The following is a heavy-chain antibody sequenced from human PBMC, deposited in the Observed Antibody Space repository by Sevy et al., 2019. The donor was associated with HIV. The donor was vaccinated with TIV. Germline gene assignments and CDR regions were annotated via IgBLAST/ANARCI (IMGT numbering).Heavy chain of an antibody. Sequence: GGSLRLSCAASGFTFSSYSMNWVRQAPGKGLEWVSYISSSSSTIYYADSVKGRFTISRDNAKNSLYRQMNSLRAEDTAGYYCARGFFPIAARPGGTTFDYWGQGTLVTVSS. J-gene: IGHJ4*02. V-gene: IGHV3-48*01. CDR2: ISSSSSTI. CDR3: ARGFFPIAARPGGTTFDY. D-gene: IGHD6-6*01. CDR1: GFTFSSYS.